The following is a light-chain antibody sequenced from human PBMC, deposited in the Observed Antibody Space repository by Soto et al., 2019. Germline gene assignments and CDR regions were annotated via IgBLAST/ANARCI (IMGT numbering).Light chain of an antibody. CDR1: QDISNY. Sequence: DIQMTQSPSSLSASVGDRVTITCQASQDISNYLYWYQQKPGKAPKLLIYDASNLETGVPSRFSGSGSATDFNFSISSLQPEDIATYYCQQYDTLLTFGGGTKVEIK. CDR3: QQYDTLLT. V-gene: IGKV1-33*01. J-gene: IGKJ4*01. CDR2: DAS.